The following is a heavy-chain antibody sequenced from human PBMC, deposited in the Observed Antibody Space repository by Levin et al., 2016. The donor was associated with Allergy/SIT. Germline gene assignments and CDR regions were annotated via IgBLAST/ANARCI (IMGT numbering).Heavy chain of an antibody. CDR3: ARGRAYSSASFYFDY. V-gene: IGHV5-51*01. J-gene: IGHJ4*02. Sequence: VRQMPGKGLEWMGIIYPGDSDTTYSPSFQGQVSISADKSITTAYLQWSSLKASDTAMYYCARGRAYSSASFYFDYWGQGTLVTVSS. D-gene: IGHD6-6*01. CDR2: IYPGDSDT.